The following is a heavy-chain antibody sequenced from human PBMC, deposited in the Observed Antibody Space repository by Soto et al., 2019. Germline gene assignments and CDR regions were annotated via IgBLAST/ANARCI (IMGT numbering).Heavy chain of an antibody. CDR1: GGSISSGDYY. CDR2: IYESGTT. Sequence: QVQLQESGPGLVKPSQTLSLTCTVSGGSISSGDYYWSWIRQPPGKGLEWIGYIYESGTTYYSPPLQSRVTVSVDTSNNQFSLTLSSVTAADTAVYYCASSERIQLWLHGMDVWGQGTMVTVSS. J-gene: IGHJ6*02. CDR3: ASSERIQLWLHGMDV. D-gene: IGHD5-18*01. V-gene: IGHV4-30-4*01.